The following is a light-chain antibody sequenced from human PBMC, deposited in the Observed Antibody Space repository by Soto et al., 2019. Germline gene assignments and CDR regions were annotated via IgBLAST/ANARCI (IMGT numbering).Light chain of an antibody. CDR2: DVS. Sequence: QSALTQPASVSGSPGQSITISCTGTSSDVGGYNYVSWYQQHPGKAPKLMIYDVSNRPSGVSNRYSGSKSGNTASLTISGLQAEDEADYYCSSYTSSSTPHVVFGGGTKLTVL. CDR1: SSDVGGYNY. J-gene: IGLJ2*01. V-gene: IGLV2-14*01. CDR3: SSYTSSSTPHVV.